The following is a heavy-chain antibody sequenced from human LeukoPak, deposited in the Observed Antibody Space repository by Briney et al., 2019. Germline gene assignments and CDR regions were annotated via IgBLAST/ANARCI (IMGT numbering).Heavy chain of an antibody. CDR1: GFCFRSNT. CDR3: ARDEDTSALSEY. D-gene: IGHD2/OR15-2a*01. Sequence: PGGSLRLSCAGSGFCFRSNTMSWVRQAPGRGLEWVSAISNNGGRTDYADSVKGRFTISRDNSKSTLYLHMDSLRGEDTAVYYCARDEDTSALSEYWGQGTLVTVSS. V-gene: IGHV3-23*01. J-gene: IGHJ4*02. CDR2: ISNNGGRT.